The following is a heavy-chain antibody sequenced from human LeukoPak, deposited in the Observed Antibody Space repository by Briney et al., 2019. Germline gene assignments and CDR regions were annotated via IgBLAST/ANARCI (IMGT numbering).Heavy chain of an antibody. J-gene: IGHJ4*02. V-gene: IGHV3-74*01. D-gene: IGHD5-24*01. Sequence: GGSLRLSCVVSGFTFSSYWMHWVRQAPGKGLVWVSRINSDGSSTTYADSVKGRFTISRDNPKNTLYLQMNSLRAEDTAIYYCASRYYYDYWGQGTLVTVSS. CDR2: INSDGSST. CDR1: GFTFSSYW. CDR3: ASRYYYDY.